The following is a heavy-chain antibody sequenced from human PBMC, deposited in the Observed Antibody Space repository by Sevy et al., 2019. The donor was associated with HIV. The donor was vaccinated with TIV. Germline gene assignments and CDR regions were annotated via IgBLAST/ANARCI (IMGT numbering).Heavy chain of an antibody. CDR3: ARGPTLPYSDRWPYSDY. CDR1: GGTFSSHS. V-gene: IGHV1-69*06. J-gene: IGHJ4*02. D-gene: IGHD5-18*01. Sequence: ASVKVSCKASGGTFSSHSINWVRQAPGQGLEWVGGIIPIFGSSRYPEKFQGRVTITADTSANTSYMELTSLKSEDTAIYYCARGPTLPYSDRWPYSDYWGQGTLLTVSS. CDR2: IIPIFGSS.